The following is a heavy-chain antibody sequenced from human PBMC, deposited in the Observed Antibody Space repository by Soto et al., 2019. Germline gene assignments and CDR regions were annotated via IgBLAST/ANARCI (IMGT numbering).Heavy chain of an antibody. CDR2: IYHSGST. Sequence: SETLSLTCAVSGGSISSSNWWSWVRQPPGKGLEWIGEIYHSGSTNYNPSLKSRVTMSVDKSKNQFSLKLSSVTAADTAVYYCARGADYDFWSGAYWFDPWGQGTLVTVSS. CDR3: ARGADYDFWSGAYWFDP. V-gene: IGHV4-4*02. D-gene: IGHD3-3*01. CDR1: GGSISSSNW. J-gene: IGHJ5*02.